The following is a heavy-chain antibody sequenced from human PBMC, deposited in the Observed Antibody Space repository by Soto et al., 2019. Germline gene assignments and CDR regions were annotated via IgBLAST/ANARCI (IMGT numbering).Heavy chain of an antibody. D-gene: IGHD3-22*01. CDR2: ITPMFGTP. CDR1: GGTFSRYT. CDR3: ARDGTLYDSSAYYYLY. Sequence: SVKVSCKASGGTFSRYTITWVRQAPGQGLEWMGGITPMFGTPNYAQKFQGRVTITADESTSTAYMELSSLRSEDTAMYYCARDGTLYDSSAYYYLYWGQGXLVTVSS. V-gene: IGHV1-69*13. J-gene: IGHJ4*02.